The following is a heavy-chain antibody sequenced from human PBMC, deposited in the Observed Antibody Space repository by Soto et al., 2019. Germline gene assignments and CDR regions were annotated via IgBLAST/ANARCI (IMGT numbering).Heavy chain of an antibody. V-gene: IGHV5-51*01. CDR1: GYSFTSYW. D-gene: IGHD6-13*01. CDR3: ARHEVAAAGTARWFDP. CDR2: IYPGDSDT. Sequence: PGESLKISCKGSGYSFTSYWIGWVRQMPGKGLEWMGIIYPGDSDTRYSPSFQGQVTISADKSISTAYLQWSSLKASDTAMYYCARHEVAAAGTARWFDPWGQGTLVTVSS. J-gene: IGHJ5*02.